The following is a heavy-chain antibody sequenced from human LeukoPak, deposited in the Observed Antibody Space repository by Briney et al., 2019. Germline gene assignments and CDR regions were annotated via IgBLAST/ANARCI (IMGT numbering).Heavy chain of an antibody. D-gene: IGHD6-6*01. CDR3: VKAPNSYGSSRTFFEF. J-gene: IGHJ4*02. Sequence: PGRSLRLSCAASGFTSDDYAMHWVRQGPGGGLEWVSGITWNSRGIDYADSVKGRFTISRDNAKNFLFLQTNSLRAEDTALYYCVKAPNSYGSSRTFFEFWGQGTLVTVSS. CDR1: GFTSDDYA. V-gene: IGHV3-9*02. CDR2: ITWNSRGI.